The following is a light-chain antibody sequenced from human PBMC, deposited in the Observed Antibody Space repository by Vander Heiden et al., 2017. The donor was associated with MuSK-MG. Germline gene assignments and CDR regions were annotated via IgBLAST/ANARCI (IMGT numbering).Light chain of an antibody. CDR1: SCNSGSGYD. CDR2: GNT. J-gene: IGLJ2*01. Sequence: HSLPTQPPSAPGAPRQRVPISCAGSSCNSGSGYDVHWYQQLPGAAPKLLIYGNTIRPSGAPDRFSGSKSGTSDSLAITGLQTEDEADYYCQSYDSSLSGSLFGGGTKLTVL. V-gene: IGLV1-40*01. CDR3: QSYDSSLSGSL.